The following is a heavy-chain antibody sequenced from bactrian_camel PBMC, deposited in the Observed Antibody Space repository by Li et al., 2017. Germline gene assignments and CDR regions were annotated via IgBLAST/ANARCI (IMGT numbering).Heavy chain of an antibody. J-gene: IGHJ4*01. V-gene: IGHV3S6*01. Sequence: HVQLVESGGGLVQPGGSPRLSCAASGFTFTNNWMTWLRQAPGKGLQWVASLNTDGREANYAVSVEGRFTISRDNAKNAVYLQLNSLKTEDMAMYYCARVEYSWSSFPDWGQGTQVTVS. D-gene: IGHD2*01. CDR3: ARVEYSWSSFPD. CDR2: LNTDGREA. CDR1: GFTFTNNW.